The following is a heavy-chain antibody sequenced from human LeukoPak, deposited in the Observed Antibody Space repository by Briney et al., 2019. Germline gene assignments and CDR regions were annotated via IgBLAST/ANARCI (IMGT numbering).Heavy chain of an antibody. CDR1: GYTFTSDY. D-gene: IGHD1-26*01. J-gene: IGHJ4*02. CDR2: INPSGGST. Sequence: ASVKVSCEASGYTFTSDYMYWVRQAPGQWLEWMGIINPSGGSTSYAQKFQGRVTMTRDTSTSTVYMELSSLRSEDTAVYYCARDSGGGSYLFDYWGQGTLVTVSS. CDR3: ARDSGGGSYLFDY. V-gene: IGHV1-46*01.